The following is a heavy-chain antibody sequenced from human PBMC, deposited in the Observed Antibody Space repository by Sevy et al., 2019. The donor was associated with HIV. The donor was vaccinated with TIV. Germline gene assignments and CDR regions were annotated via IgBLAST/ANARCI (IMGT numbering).Heavy chain of an antibody. J-gene: IGHJ4*02. CDR1: GYTFTSYY. CDR3: ARDRDCSSTSSFGTDY. CDR2: INPSGGST. V-gene: IGHV1-46*03. D-gene: IGHD2-2*01. Sequence: APVNVSCKASGYTFTSYYMHWVRQAPGQGLEWMGIINPSGGSTSYSQKFQGRVTMTRDTSTSTVYMELSSLRSEDTAVYYCARDRDCSSTSSFGTDYWGQGTLVTVSS.